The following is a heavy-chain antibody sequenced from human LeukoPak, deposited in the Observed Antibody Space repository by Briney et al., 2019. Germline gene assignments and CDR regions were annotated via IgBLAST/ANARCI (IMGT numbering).Heavy chain of an antibody. CDR2: ISGSGGST. J-gene: IGHJ4*02. V-gene: IGHV3-23*01. Sequence: PGGSLRLSCAASGFTFSSYAMSWVRQAPGKGLEWVSAISGSGGSTYYADSVKGRFTISRDNSKNTLYLQMNSLRAEDTAVYYCASASGSDWDYFDYWGQGTLVTVSS. D-gene: IGHD1-26*01. CDR1: GFTFSSYA. CDR3: ASASGSDWDYFDY.